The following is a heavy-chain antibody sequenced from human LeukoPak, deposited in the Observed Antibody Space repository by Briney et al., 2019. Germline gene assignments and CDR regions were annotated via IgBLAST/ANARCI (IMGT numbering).Heavy chain of an antibody. CDR1: GFTFSSYS. J-gene: IGHJ3*01. V-gene: IGHV3-48*01. Sequence: GGSLRLSCAASGFTFSSYSMNWVRQAPGKGLEWVSYISSSSSTIYYADSVKGRFTISRDNAKNSLYLQMNSLRVEDTAIYYCGRDPRGFDVWGQGTLVTVSS. CDR3: GRDPRGFDV. CDR2: ISSSSSTI.